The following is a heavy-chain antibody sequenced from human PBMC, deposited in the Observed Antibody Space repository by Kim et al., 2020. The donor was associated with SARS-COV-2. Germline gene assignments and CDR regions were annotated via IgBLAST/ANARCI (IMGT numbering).Heavy chain of an antibody. CDR3: ARGRQNYYDYGMDV. CDR1: GFTVSSNY. CDR2: IYSGGST. Sequence: GGSLRLSCAASGFTVSSNYMSWVRQAPGKGLEWVSVIYSGGSTYYADSVKGRFTISRHNSKNTLYLQMNSLRAEDTAVYYCARGRQNYYDYGMDVWGQGTPVTVSS. J-gene: IGHJ6*02. V-gene: IGHV3-53*04.